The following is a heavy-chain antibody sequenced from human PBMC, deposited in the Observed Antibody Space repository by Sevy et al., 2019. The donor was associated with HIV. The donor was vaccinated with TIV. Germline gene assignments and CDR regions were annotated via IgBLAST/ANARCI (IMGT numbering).Heavy chain of an antibody. V-gene: IGHV3-9*01. CDR2: ISWNSGSI. J-gene: IGHJ4*02. CDR1: GFTFDDYA. CDR3: AKDRDYYDSSGFYFDY. D-gene: IGHD3-22*01. Sequence: GGSLRLSCAASGFTFDDYAMHWVRQGPGKGLEWVSGISWNSGSIGYADSVKGRFTISRDNAKNSQYLQMNSLRAEDTALYYCAKDRDYYDSSGFYFDYWGQGTLVTVSS.